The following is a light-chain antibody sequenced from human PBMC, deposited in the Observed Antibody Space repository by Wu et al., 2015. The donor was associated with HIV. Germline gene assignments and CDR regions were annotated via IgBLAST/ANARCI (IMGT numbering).Light chain of an antibody. CDR2: SIS. J-gene: IGKJ1*01. CDR1: QTVSTD. V-gene: IGKV3-15*01. CDR3: HQYRTWPLT. Sequence: VMTQSPATLSVSPGERASLSCRASQTVSTDFAWYHQKPGQAPRLLMYSISVRATGVPARFTGSGSGTEFTLIISSMQSEDFGIYYCHQYRTWPLTFGQGTKVE.